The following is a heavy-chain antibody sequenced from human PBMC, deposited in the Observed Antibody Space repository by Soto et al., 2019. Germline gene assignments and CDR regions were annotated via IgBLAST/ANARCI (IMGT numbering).Heavy chain of an antibody. CDR2: ISGSGGST. D-gene: IGHD3-3*01. CDR1: GFTFSSYA. CDR3: AKDLGSITISGVVSDY. J-gene: IGHJ4*02. V-gene: IGHV3-23*01. Sequence: EVQLLESGGGLVQPGGSLRLSCAASGFTFSSYAMSWVRQAPGKGLEWVSAISGSGGSTYYADSVKGRFTISRDNSKDTLYLQMNSLRAEDTAVYYCAKDLGSITISGVVSDYWGQGTLVTVSS.